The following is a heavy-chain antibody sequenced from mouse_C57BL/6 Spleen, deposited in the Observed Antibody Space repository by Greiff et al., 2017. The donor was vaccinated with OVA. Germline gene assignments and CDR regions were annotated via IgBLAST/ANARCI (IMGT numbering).Heavy chain of an antibody. CDR2: IHPNSGST. V-gene: IGHV1-64*01. J-gene: IGHJ1*03. CDR1: GYTFTSYW. D-gene: IGHD2-3*01. CDR3: ARSDGYNWYFDV. Sequence: QVQLQQSGAELVKPGASVKLSCKASGYTFTSYWMHWVKQRPGQGLEWIGMIHPNSGSTNYNEKFKSKATLTVDKSSSTAYMQLSSLTSEDSAVYYCARSDGYNWYFDVWGTGTTVTVSS.